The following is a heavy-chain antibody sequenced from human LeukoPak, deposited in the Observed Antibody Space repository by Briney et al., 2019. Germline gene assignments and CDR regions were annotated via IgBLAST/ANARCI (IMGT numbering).Heavy chain of an antibody. CDR2: ILSSGST. CDR1: SGSINNYY. J-gene: IGHJ3*02. D-gene: IGHD3-16*01. CDR3: ARVLDLSKRGLDAFDI. V-gene: IGHV4-59*01. Sequence: PSETLSLTCTVSSGSINNYYWSWIRQTPGKGLEWIGYILSSGSTNYNPSVKSRVTISVGTSKNQFSLKLSSATAADTAVYYCARVLDLSKRGLDAFDIWGQGTMVTVSS.